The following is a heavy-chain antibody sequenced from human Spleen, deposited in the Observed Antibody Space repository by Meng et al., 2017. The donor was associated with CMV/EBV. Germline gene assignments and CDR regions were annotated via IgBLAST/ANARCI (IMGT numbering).Heavy chain of an antibody. V-gene: IGHV1-2*02. Sequence: SCKASGGTFSSYAISWVRQAPGQGLEWMGWINPNSGGTNYAQKFQGRVTMTRDTSISTAYMELSSLRSDDTALYYCARDCYGDGRLDPWGQGTLVTVSS. CDR1: GGTFSSYA. J-gene: IGHJ5*02. CDR2: INPNSGGT. D-gene: IGHD4-17*01. CDR3: ARDCYGDGRLDP.